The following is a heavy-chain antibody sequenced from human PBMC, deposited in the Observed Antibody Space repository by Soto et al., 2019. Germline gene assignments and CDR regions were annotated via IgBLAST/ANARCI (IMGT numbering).Heavy chain of an antibody. CDR3: EVSLHSRNARFGKNKWFDP. J-gene: IGHJ5*02. V-gene: IGHV1-69*06. CDR1: GGTFSSYA. D-gene: IGHD3-16*01. CDR2: IIPIFGTA. Sequence: QVQLVQSGAEVKKPGSSVKVSCKASGGTFSSYAISWVRQAPGQGLEWMGGIIPIFGTANYAQKFQGRVTITEDNSPSIAYMELSSLRCEDTAVYYCEVSLHSRNARFGKNKWFDPWGQGPLVTVSS.